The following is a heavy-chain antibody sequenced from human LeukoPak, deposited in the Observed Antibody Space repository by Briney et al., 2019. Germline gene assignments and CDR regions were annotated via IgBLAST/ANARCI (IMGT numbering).Heavy chain of an antibody. V-gene: IGHV1-69*05. CDR2: IIPIFGTA. D-gene: IGHD3-22*01. J-gene: IGHJ4*02. CDR3: ARDLTRGYYDSSGSSPAGY. Sequence: SVKVSCKASGGTFSSYAISWVRQAPGQGLEWMGRIIPIFGTANCAQKFQCRVTITTDESTSTAYMELSSLRSEDTAVYYCARDLTRGYYDSSGSSPAGYWGQGTLVTVSS. CDR1: GGTFSSYA.